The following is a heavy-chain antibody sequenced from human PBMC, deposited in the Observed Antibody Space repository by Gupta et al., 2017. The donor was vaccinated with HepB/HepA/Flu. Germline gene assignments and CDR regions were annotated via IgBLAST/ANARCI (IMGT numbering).Heavy chain of an antibody. D-gene: IGHD3-3*01. CDR1: GYTFTGYY. CDR3: ARFGLDYDFWSGYYTIDAFDI. Sequence: QVQLVQSGAAVKKPGASVKVSCKASGYTFTGYYMHWVRQDHGPGLEWMGWINPNSGGTNYAQKFQGRVTMTRDTSISTAYMELSRLRSDDTAVDYCARFGLDYDFWSGYYTIDAFDIWGQGTMVTGSS. CDR2: INPNSGGT. V-gene: IGHV1-2*02. J-gene: IGHJ3*02.